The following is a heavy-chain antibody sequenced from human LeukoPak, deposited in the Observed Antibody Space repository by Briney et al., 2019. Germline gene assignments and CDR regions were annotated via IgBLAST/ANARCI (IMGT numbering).Heavy chain of an antibody. Sequence: SETLSLTCSVSGGSISGYYWSWIRQPPGKGLEWIGYIYHSGSTNYNPSLKSRVTMSVDTSKNQFSLMLSSATTADTAVYYCARVAPYGSTWYLDYWGQGALVTVSS. D-gene: IGHD6-13*01. V-gene: IGHV4-59*01. J-gene: IGHJ4*02. CDR1: GGSISGYY. CDR2: IYHSGST. CDR3: ARVAPYGSTWYLDY.